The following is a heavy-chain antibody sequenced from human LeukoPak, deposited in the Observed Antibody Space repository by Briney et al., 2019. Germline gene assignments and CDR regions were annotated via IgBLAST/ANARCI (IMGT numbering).Heavy chain of an antibody. CDR2: ISPSSHYI. D-gene: IGHD5-18*01. CDR1: GFTFSNYS. CDR3: ARDRHTAMVYYYYYMDV. J-gene: IGHJ6*03. V-gene: IGHV3-21*04. Sequence: KTGGSLRLSCAGSGFTFSNYSINWVRQAPGKGLEWVSSISPSSHYIYYADSVRGRFTISRDNARNSLYLQMNSLRDEDTAVNYCARDRHTAMVYYYYYMDVWGTGTTVTVSS.